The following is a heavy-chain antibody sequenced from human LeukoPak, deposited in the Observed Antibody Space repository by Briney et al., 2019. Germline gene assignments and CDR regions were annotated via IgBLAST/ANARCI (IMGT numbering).Heavy chain of an antibody. CDR3: ARRACSSGWYYFDY. J-gene: IGHJ4*02. Sequence: SETLSLTCTVSGGSISSYYWSWIRQPPGNGLEWIGYIYYSGSTNYNPSLKSRVTISVDTSKNQFSLKLSSVTAADTAMYYCARRACSSGWYYFDYWGQGTLVTVSS. CDR1: GGSISSYY. V-gene: IGHV4-59*01. CDR2: IYYSGST. D-gene: IGHD6-19*01.